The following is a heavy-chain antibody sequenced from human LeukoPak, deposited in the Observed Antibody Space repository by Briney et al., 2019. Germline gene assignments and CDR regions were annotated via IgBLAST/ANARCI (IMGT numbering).Heavy chain of an antibody. D-gene: IGHD3-22*01. CDR1: AFTFSTHW. Sequence: GGSLRLSCVASAFTFSTHWVSWVSQAPGKGLEWVANIKEDGSTTDYVDSVKGRFTISRDNAKNSVFLQMNSLRAEDTAVYYCAPQTMILVLGGQGTLVTVSS. CDR3: APQTMILVL. J-gene: IGHJ4*02. V-gene: IGHV3-7*01. CDR2: IKEDGSTT.